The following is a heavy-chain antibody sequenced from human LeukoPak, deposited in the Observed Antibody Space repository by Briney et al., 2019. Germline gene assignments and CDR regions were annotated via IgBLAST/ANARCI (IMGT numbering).Heavy chain of an antibody. D-gene: IGHD2-15*01. J-gene: IGHJ1*01. CDR1: GGTFSSYA. CDR2: IIPIFGTA. Sequence: SVKVSCRASGGTFSSYAISWVRQAPGQGLEWMGGIIPIFGTANYAQKFQGRVTITADESTSTAYMELSSLRSEDTAVYYCASQLNSVVAAFEYFQHWGQGTLVTVSS. CDR3: ASQLNSVVAAFEYFQH. V-gene: IGHV1-69*13.